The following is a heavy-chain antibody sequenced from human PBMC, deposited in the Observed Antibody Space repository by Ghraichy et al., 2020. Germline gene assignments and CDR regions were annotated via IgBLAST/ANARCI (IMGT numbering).Heavy chain of an antibody. Sequence: ASVKLSCKASGYTFTSYAMHWVRQAPGQRLEWMGWIHAGHGNTKYSQKFQGRVTITRDTSASTAYMELSSLRYEDTAVYYCARAQSLNYGGYDYWGQGTLVTVSS. D-gene: IGHD4-23*01. CDR3: ARAQSLNYGGYDY. V-gene: IGHV1-3*01. J-gene: IGHJ4*02. CDR2: IHAGHGNT. CDR1: GYTFTSYA.